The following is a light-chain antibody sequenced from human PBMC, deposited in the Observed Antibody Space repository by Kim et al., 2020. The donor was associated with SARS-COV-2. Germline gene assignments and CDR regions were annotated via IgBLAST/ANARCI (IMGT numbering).Light chain of an antibody. CDR3: QQLNSYPLT. CDR1: QGISSY. Sequence: SASVGDTVTITCRASQGISSYLAWYQQKPGLAPKVLIYSASTLQSGVPSRFSGSGSGTDFTLTISSLQPEDFATYYCQQLNSYPLTFGGGTKLEIK. V-gene: IGKV1-9*01. CDR2: SAS. J-gene: IGKJ4*01.